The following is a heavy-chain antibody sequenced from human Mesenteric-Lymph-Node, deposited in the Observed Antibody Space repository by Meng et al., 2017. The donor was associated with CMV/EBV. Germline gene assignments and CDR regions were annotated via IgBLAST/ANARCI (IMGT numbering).Heavy chain of an antibody. D-gene: IGHD3-16*02. CDR3: AREVLYVWGSYRHDAFDI. Sequence: SCVISGDSVSSNSAAWNWIRQSPSRGLEWLGRTYYRSKWYNDYAVSVKSRITINPDTSKNQFSLQLNSVTPEDTAVYYCAREVLYVWGSYRHDAFDIWGQGTMVTVSS. J-gene: IGHJ3*02. CDR2: TYYRSKWYN. V-gene: IGHV6-1*01. CDR1: GDSVSSNSAA.